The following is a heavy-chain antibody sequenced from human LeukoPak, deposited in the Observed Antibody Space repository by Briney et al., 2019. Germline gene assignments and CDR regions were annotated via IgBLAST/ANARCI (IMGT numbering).Heavy chain of an antibody. CDR2: ISAYNGNT. D-gene: IGHD4-23*01. Sequence: ASVKVSCKASGYTFTSYGISWGLQAPGQGREGRGWISAYNGNTNYAQKLQGRVTMTTDTSTSTAYMELRSLRSDDTAVYYCARDQGYGGKGPYYYYYCMDVWGQGTTVTVSS. V-gene: IGHV1-18*01. CDR3: ARDQGYGGKGPYYYYYCMDV. CDR1: GYTFTSYG. J-gene: IGHJ6*02.